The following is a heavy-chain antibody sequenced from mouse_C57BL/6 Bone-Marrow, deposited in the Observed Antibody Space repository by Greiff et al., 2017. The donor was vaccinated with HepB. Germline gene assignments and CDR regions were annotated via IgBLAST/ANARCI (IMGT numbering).Heavy chain of an antibody. CDR1: GFNIKDDY. V-gene: IGHV14-4*01. Sequence: EVKVVESGAELVRPGASVKLSCTASGFNIKDDYMHWVKQRPEQGLEWIGWIDPENGDTEYASKFQGKTTITADTSSNTAYLQLSSLTSEDTAVYYCTSPWVAYWGQGTLVTVSA. J-gene: IGHJ3*01. CDR2: IDPENGDT. CDR3: TSPWVAY.